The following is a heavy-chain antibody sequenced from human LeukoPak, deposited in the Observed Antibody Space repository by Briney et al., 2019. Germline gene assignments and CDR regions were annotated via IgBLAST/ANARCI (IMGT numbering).Heavy chain of an antibody. Sequence: ASVKVSCEASGYTFTGYYMHWVRQAPGQGLEWMGWINPNSGGTNYAQKFQGRVTMTRDTSISTAYMELSRLRSDDTAVYYCARDIYYYDSSGKGPDYWGQGTLVTVSS. J-gene: IGHJ4*02. D-gene: IGHD3-22*01. CDR3: ARDIYYYDSSGKGPDY. V-gene: IGHV1-2*02. CDR2: INPNSGGT. CDR1: GYTFTGYY.